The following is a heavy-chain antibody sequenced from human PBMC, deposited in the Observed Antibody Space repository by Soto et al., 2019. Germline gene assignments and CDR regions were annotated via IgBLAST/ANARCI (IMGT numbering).Heavy chain of an antibody. Sequence: GASVKVSCKASGYTFTSYDINWVRQATGQGLEWMGWMNPNSGNTGYAQKFQGRVTMTRNTSISTAYMELSSLRSEDTAVYYCARGRTMGSPKAGAFDIWGQGTMVTVSS. CDR1: GYTFTSYD. V-gene: IGHV1-8*01. CDR2: MNPNSGNT. CDR3: ARGRTMGSPKAGAFDI. J-gene: IGHJ3*02. D-gene: IGHD3-3*01.